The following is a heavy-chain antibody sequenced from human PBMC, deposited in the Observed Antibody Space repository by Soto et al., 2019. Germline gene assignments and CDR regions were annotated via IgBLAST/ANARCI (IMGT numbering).Heavy chain of an antibody. J-gene: IGHJ6*02. CDR2: ISGSGGST. CDR3: AKGGGDSLRYGMDV. CDR1: VFTFSSYA. Sequence: GGSLSLSCAASVFTFSSYAMSWVRQAPGKGLEWVSAISGSGGSTYYADSVKGRFTISRDNSKNTLYLQMDSLRAEDTAVYYCAKGGGDSLRYGMDVWGQGTTVTVSS. V-gene: IGHV3-23*01. D-gene: IGHD2-21*02.